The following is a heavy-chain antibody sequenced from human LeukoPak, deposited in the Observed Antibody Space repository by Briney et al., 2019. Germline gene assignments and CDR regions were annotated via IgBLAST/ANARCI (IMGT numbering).Heavy chain of an antibody. CDR3: AKDPTTVTKGLDI. CDR2: ISYIGST. Sequence: SETLSLTCTVSGGSISSHYWSWIRQPPGKGLEWIGYISYIGSTNYNPSLKSRVTISVDTSKNQFSLKLSSVTAADAAVYFCAKDPTTVTKGLDIWGQGTMVTVSS. D-gene: IGHD4-17*01. V-gene: IGHV4-59*11. J-gene: IGHJ3*02. CDR1: GGSISSHY.